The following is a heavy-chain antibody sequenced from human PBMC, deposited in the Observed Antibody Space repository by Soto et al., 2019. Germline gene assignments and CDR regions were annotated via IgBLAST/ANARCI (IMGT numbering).Heavy chain of an antibody. CDR2: IYHGGNI. CDR3: ARRIVATETFDY. D-gene: IGHD5-12*01. CDR1: GDSINSTDW. J-gene: IGHJ4*02. Sequence: SETLSLTCAVSGDSINSTDWWNWVRQSPGKGLEWIGEIYHGGNIYYNPSLKSRVTISVDTSKNQFSLTVTSVTAADTAVYYWARRIVATETFDYWGQGTLVTVSS. V-gene: IGHV4-4*02.